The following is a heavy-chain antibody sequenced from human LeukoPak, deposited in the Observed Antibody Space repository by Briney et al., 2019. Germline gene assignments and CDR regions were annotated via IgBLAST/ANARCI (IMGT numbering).Heavy chain of an antibody. CDR2: IYYSGST. J-gene: IGHJ4*02. D-gene: IGHD5-12*01. CDR3: ATARSVSGYDLFDY. CDR1: GGSITNSNYY. V-gene: IGHV4-39*07. Sequence: SETLSLTCSVSGGSITNSNYYWGWIRQPPGKGLEWIGSIYYSGSTYYNPSLKSRVTISVDTSKNQFSLKLSSVTAADTAVYYCATARSVSGYDLFDYWGQGTLVTVSS.